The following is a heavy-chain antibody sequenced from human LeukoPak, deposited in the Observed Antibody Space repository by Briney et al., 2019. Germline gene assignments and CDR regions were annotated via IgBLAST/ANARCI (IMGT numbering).Heavy chain of an antibody. CDR1: GFTFSRYG. V-gene: IGHV3-30*18. CDR3: AKDSPRYCSGGSCYYFDY. Sequence: GGSLRLSCAASGFTFSRYGMHWVRQAPGKGLKWGAVISYDGSNKYYADSVKGRFTISRDNSKNTLYLQMNSLRAEDTAVYYCAKDSPRYCSGGSCYYFDYWGQGTLVTVSS. CDR2: ISYDGSNK. D-gene: IGHD2-15*01. J-gene: IGHJ4*02.